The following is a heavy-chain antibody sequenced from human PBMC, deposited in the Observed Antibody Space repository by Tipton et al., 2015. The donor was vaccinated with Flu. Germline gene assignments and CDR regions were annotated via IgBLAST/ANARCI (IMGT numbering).Heavy chain of an antibody. CDR2: ISGSGGST. Sequence: LSLTCAASGFTFSSYAMSWVRQAPGKGLEWVSAISGSGGSTYYADSVKGRFTISRDNSKNTLYLQMNSLRAEDTAVYYCAKIPHIAAYFDYWGQGTLVTVSS. CDR3: AKIPHIAAYFDY. CDR1: GFTFSSYA. V-gene: IGHV3-23*01. D-gene: IGHD6-13*01. J-gene: IGHJ4*02.